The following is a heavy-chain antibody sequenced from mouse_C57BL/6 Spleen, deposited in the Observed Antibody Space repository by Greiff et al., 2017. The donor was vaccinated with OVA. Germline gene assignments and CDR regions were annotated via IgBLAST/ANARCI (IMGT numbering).Heavy chain of an antibody. D-gene: IGHD2-4*01. CDR2: IRYDGSN. J-gene: IGHJ2*01. CDR1: GYSITSGYY. V-gene: IGHV3-6*01. CDR3: ARLLRRAFDY. Sequence: EVQLQESGPGLVKPSQSLSLTCSVTGYSITSGYYWNWIRQFPGNKLEWMGYIRYDGSNNYNPSLKNRISITRDTSENQFFLKLNSVTTEDTATYYCARLLRRAFDYWGQGTTLTVSS.